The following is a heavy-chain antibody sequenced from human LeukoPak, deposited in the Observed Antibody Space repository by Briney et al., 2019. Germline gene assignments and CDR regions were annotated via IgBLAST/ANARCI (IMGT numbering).Heavy chain of an antibody. V-gene: IGHV2-26*01. J-gene: IGHJ4*02. Sequence: SGPTLVNPTKALRLTLSGSGFSLSHAGMGVSWIRQPPGKALEWLAHIFSNDEKSYNTSLKSRLTISKDTSKSHLVLTMTGMDPVNTATYYCESIGYKYRSYDFKSWGQGTLVTVSS. CDR1: GFSLSHAGMG. CDR3: ESIGYKYRSYDFKS. D-gene: IGHD1-1*01. CDR2: IFSNDEK.